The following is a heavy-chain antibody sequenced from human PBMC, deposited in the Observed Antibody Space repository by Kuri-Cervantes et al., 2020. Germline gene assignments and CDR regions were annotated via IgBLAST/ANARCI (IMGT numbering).Heavy chain of an antibody. V-gene: IGHV3-30-3*01. J-gene: IGHJ5*02. Sequence: GGSLRLSCAASGFTFSSYAMHWVRQAPGKGLEWVAVISYDGSNKYYADSVKGRFTISRDNSKNTLYLQMHSLRAEDTAVYYCAKGGGEVCGSGCLSRVFMTWGQGALVTVSS. CDR2: ISYDGSNK. D-gene: IGHD2-21*02. CDR3: AKGGGEVCGSGCLSRVFMT. CDR1: GFTFSSYA.